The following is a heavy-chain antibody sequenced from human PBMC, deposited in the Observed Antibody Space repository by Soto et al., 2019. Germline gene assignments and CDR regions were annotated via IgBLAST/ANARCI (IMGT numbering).Heavy chain of an antibody. CDR2: ISGSGGRT. Sequence: QSXGALIVSCLASGFPCSSYAMSWVRQTPGKGLEWVSGISGSGGRTYYADSVKGRFTISRDNSNNTLSLQMHILRVEDTAVYFCAKGGYYSLFDIWGQGTVVTVSS. CDR1: GFPCSSYA. D-gene: IGHD3-16*01. J-gene: IGHJ3*02. CDR3: AKGGYYSLFDI. V-gene: IGHV3-23*01.